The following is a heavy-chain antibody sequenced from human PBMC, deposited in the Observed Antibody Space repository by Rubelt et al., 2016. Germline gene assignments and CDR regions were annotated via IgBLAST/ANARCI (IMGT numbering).Heavy chain of an antibody. V-gene: IGHV1-2*02. CDR1: GYTFTGYY. J-gene: IGHJ4*02. CDR2: INPNSGGT. D-gene: IGHD3-22*01. Sequence: QVQLVQSGAEVKKPGASVKVSCKASGYTFTGYYMHWVRQAPGQGLEWMGWINPNSGGTNFAQKFQGRVTMTRDTSISTAYMELSRLRSDDTAIYYCARVLEDDNSGYSLDYWGQGTLVTVSS. CDR3: ARVLEDDNSGYSLDY.